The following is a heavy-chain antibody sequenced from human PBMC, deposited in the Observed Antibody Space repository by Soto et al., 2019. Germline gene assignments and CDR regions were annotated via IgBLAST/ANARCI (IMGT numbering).Heavy chain of an antibody. CDR1: GYTFTSYG. D-gene: IGHD3-9*01. J-gene: IGHJ6*02. CDR3: ATLHYDILTGYSPYYYYGTDV. V-gene: IGHV1-18*01. Sequence: ASVKVSCKASGYTFTSYGISWVRQAPGQGLEWMGWISAYNGNTNYAQKLQGRVTMTTDTSTSTAYMELRSLRSDDTAVYYCATLHYDILTGYSPYYYYGTDVWGQGTTVTVSS. CDR2: ISAYNGNT.